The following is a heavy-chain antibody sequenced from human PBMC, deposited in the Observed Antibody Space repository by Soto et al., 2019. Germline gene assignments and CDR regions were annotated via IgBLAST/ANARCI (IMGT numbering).Heavy chain of an antibody. CDR1: GGSISSSSYY. CDR2: IYHSGST. V-gene: IGHV4-39*07. Sequence: SETLSLTCTVSGGSISSSSYYWGWIRQPPGKGLEWIGEIYHSGSTNYNPSLKSRVTISVDKSKNQFSLKLSSVTAADTAVYYCARANPRQLSGYDYPYYYYYYGMDVWGQGTTVTVSS. CDR3: ARANPRQLSGYDYPYYYYYYGMDV. J-gene: IGHJ6*02. D-gene: IGHD5-12*01.